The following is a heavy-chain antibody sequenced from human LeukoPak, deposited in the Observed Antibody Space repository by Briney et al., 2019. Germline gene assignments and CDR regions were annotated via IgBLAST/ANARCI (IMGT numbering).Heavy chain of an antibody. Sequence: SQTLSLTCAISGDSVSSKSAAWNWIRQSPSRGLEWLGRTYYRSKWYHEYAVSVKSRITINPDTSKNQFSLQLNSVTPEDTAVYYCARANSPGDYVWGSYRYYFDYWGQGTLVTVSS. J-gene: IGHJ4*02. D-gene: IGHD3-16*02. CDR1: GDSVSSKSAA. V-gene: IGHV6-1*01. CDR3: ARANSPGDYVWGSYRYYFDY. CDR2: TYYRSKWYH.